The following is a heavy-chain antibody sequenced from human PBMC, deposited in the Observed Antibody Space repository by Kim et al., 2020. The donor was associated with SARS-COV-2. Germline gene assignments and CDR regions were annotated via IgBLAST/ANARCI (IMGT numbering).Heavy chain of an antibody. J-gene: IGHJ4*02. Sequence: ADSVKGRFTISRDTSQSTLFLQMNSLRAEDTAVYYCAGEGGAGSGSSFDDWGQGTLVTVSS. D-gene: IGHD3-10*01. V-gene: IGHV3-30*01. CDR3: AGEGGAGSGSSFDD.